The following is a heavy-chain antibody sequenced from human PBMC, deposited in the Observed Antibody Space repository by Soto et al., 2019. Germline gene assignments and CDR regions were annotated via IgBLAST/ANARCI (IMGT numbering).Heavy chain of an antibody. D-gene: IGHD2-2*01. CDR3: ARIGGRCSSISCPAGDACDI. CDR2: ISSSSSTI. CDR1: GFTFSSYS. V-gene: IGHV3-48*01. J-gene: IGHJ3*02. Sequence: EVQLVESGGGLVQPGGSLRLSCAASGFTFSSYSINWVRQAPGKGLEWVSYISSSSSTIYYADSVKGRFTISRDNAKNSLYLQMNSLRAEDTAVYYCARIGGRCSSISCPAGDACDIWRQGTMVTVSS.